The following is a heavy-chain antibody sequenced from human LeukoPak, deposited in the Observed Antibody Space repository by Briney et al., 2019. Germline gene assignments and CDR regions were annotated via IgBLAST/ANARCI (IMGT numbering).Heavy chain of an antibody. J-gene: IGHJ4*02. CDR2: IIPIFGTA. CDR3: ARDDPFYGSGVIDY. Sequence: ASVKVSCKASGGTFSSYAISWVRQAPGQGLEWMGGIIPIFGTANYAQKFQARVTITADESTSTAYMELSSLRSEDTAVYYCARDDPFYGSGVIDYWGQGTLVTVSS. V-gene: IGHV1-69*13. D-gene: IGHD3-10*01. CDR1: GGTFSSYA.